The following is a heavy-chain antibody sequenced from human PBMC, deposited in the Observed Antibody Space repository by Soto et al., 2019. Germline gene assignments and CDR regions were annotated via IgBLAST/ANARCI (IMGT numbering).Heavy chain of an antibody. V-gene: IGHV4-59*01. CDR1: GGSISSYY. CDR2: IYYSGST. J-gene: IGHJ4*02. CDR3: ARGSSRYFDY. Sequence: SETLSLTCTVSGGSISSYYWSWIRQPPGKGLEWIGYIYYSGSTNYNPSLKSRVTISVDTSKNQFSLKLSSVTAADTAVYYCARGSSRYFDYWGQGTLVTVSS. D-gene: IGHD6-13*01.